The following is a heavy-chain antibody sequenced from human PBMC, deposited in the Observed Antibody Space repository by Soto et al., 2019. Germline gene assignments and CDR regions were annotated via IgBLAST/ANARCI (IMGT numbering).Heavy chain of an antibody. Sequence: QVQLVQSGAEVKKPGASVKVSCKASGYSFIKYTIHWVRQAPGQRLEWMGWINGGDGDMKFSQKFQGRVTMTRDPRASPTWMGLGCLGSKQTALYERARARAIAVGGLTWVASWGHGTRVNVPS. D-gene: IGHD6-13*01. CDR3: ARARAIAVGGLTWVAS. CDR2: INGGDGDM. J-gene: IGHJ5*01. V-gene: IGHV1-3*01. CDR1: GYSFIKYT.